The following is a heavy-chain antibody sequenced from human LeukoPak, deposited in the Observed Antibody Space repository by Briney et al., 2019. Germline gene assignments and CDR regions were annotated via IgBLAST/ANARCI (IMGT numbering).Heavy chain of an antibody. Sequence: ASVKVSCKASGYTFTSYGISWARQAPGQGLEWMGWISAYNGNTNYAQKLQGRVTMTTGTSTSTAYMELRSLRSDDTAVYYCARDDYGDYPFDYWGQGTLVTVSS. D-gene: IGHD4-17*01. CDR3: ARDDYGDYPFDY. J-gene: IGHJ4*02. CDR2: ISAYNGNT. CDR1: GYTFTSYG. V-gene: IGHV1-18*01.